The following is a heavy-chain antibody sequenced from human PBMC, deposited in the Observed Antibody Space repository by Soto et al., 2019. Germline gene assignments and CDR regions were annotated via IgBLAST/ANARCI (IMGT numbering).Heavy chain of an antibody. V-gene: IGHV3-30-3*01. CDR1: GFFFNTYT. CDR2: ISNDETKK. CDR3: ARSIAVAGLDY. D-gene: IGHD6-19*01. Sequence: SLILSRSPSGFFFNTYTVPWVREAPGKGVAWVAVISNDETKKYFSDSFKGRVSISRDSSKNTVYLQLDSLRAEATAVYYCARSIAVAGLDYWGPGTLVAVS. J-gene: IGHJ4*01.